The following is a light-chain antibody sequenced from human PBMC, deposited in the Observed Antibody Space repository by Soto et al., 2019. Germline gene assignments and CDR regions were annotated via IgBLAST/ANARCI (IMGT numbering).Light chain of an antibody. V-gene: IGLV1-51*02. J-gene: IGLJ2*01. CDR2: ENN. CDR3: GTWDSSLSAVV. Sequence: QSVLTQPPSVSAAPGQKVTISCSGGSSNIGNNYVSWYQQLPGTAPKLLIYENNKRPSGIPDRFSGSQSGTSATLGITGPPAWERGGYYCGTWDSSLSAVVFGGGTKLTVL. CDR1: SSNIGNNY.